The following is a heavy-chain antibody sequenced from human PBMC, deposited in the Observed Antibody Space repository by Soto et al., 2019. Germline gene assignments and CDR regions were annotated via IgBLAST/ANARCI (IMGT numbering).Heavy chain of an antibody. Sequence: GASVKVSCKDSGGTFSSYAISWVRQAPGQGLEWMGGIIPIFGTANYAQKFQGRVTITADESTSTAYMELSSLRSEDTAVYYCAASNYDILTGYFHWGQGTLVTVSS. CDR2: IIPIFGTA. V-gene: IGHV1-69*13. CDR1: GGTFSSYA. CDR3: AASNYDILTGYFH. J-gene: IGHJ4*02. D-gene: IGHD3-9*01.